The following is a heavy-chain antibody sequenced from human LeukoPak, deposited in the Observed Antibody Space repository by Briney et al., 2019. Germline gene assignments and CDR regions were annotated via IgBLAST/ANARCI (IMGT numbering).Heavy chain of an antibody. Sequence: KASETLSLTCAVYGGSFSGYYRSWIRQPPGKGLEWIGEINHSGSTNYNPSLKSRVTISVDTSKNQFSLKLSSVTAADTAVYYCASETRHYYYYYYMDVWGKGTTVTVSS. V-gene: IGHV4-34*01. CDR2: INHSGST. CDR3: ASETRHYYYYYYMDV. J-gene: IGHJ6*03. D-gene: IGHD6-25*01. CDR1: GGSFSGYY.